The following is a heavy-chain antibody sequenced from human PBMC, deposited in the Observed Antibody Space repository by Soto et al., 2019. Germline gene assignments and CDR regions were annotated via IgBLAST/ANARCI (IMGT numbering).Heavy chain of an antibody. V-gene: IGHV3-30*03. Sequence: QVQLVESGGGVVQPGRSLRLSCAASGFTFSSYGMHWVRQAPGKGQEWVAVMSYNGSNKNYADSVKGRVTISSDNSKNTLYLQMNSLRAEDTAVYYCAIGAAAAGYYFDYWGQGTLVTVSS. D-gene: IGHD6-13*01. CDR3: AIGAAAAGYYFDY. J-gene: IGHJ4*02. CDR1: GFTFSSYG. CDR2: MSYNGSNK.